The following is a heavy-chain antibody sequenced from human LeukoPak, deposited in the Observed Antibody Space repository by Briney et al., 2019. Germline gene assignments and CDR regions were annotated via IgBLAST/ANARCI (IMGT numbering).Heavy chain of an antibody. J-gene: IGHJ4*02. CDR3: ARHKQQLIPFDY. Sequence: SSETLSLTCTVSGGSTSSSSYYWGWIRQPPGKGLEWIGSIYYSGSTYYNPSLKSRVTISVDTSKNQFSLKLSSVTAPDTAVYYCARHKQQLIPFDYWGQGTLVTVSS. CDR2: IYYSGST. D-gene: IGHD6-13*01. CDR1: GGSTSSSSYY. V-gene: IGHV4-39*01.